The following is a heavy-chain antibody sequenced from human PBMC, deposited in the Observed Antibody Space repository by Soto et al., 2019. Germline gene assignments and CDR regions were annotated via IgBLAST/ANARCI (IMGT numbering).Heavy chain of an antibody. V-gene: IGHV5-51*01. Sequence: GESLKISCQVSGYSFTFYWIGWVRQLPGKGLEWMGIIYPGDTDTRYSPSFQGQVTISADKSISTAYLQWSSLKASDTAMYYCARGLGSGTYPARRYXYWGQGTLVT. CDR2: IYPGDTDT. CDR3: ARGLGSGTYPARRYXY. D-gene: IGHD1-26*01. CDR1: GYSFTFYW. J-gene: IGHJ4*02.